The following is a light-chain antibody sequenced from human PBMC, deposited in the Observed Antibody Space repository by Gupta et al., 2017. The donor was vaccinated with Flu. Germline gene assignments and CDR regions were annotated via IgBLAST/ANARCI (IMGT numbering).Light chain of an antibody. CDR3: QQADYWPST. Sequence: ICGASTRAAGFSARFSGSGSGTEFTLTISSLQSEDVAVYYCQQADYWPSTFGQGTKVEI. J-gene: IGKJ1*01. CDR2: GAS. V-gene: IGKV3-15*01.